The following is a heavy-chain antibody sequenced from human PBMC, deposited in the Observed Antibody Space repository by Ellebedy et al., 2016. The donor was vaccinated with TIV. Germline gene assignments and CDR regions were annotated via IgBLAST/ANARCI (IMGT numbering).Heavy chain of an antibody. V-gene: IGHV4-34*01. CDR3: ARGKSNLYRSIVARPYDY. Sequence: MPSETLSLTCAVYVGSFSGYYWSWIRQPPGKGLEWLGEINHSGSTNYNPSLKSRVTISVDTSKNQFSLKVNSVTAADTAVYYCARGKSNLYRSIVARPYDYWGQGTLVTVSS. J-gene: IGHJ4*02. D-gene: IGHD6-6*01. CDR2: INHSGST. CDR1: VGSFSGYY.